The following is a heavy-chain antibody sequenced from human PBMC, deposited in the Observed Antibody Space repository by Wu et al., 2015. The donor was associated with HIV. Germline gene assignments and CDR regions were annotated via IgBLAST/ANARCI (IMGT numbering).Heavy chain of an antibody. J-gene: IGHJ3*01. Sequence: QAQLVQSGAEVKKPGASVKVSCKASGYTFTDYYIHWVRQAPGQGLEWMGWVNPSPYSGSTIYAENFEGRVTMTRDTSIATVYLELSSLRPDDTAVYYCARDLRTSTAFDLWGQGTMVTVSS. CDR3: ARDLRTSTAFDL. V-gene: IGHV1-2*02. CDR1: GYTFTDYY. CDR2: VNPSPYSGST.